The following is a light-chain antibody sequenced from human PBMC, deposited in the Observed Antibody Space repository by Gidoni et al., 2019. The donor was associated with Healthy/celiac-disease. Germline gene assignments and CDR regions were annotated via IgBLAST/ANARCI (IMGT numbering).Light chain of an antibody. CDR2: GAS. V-gene: IGKV3-20*01. CDR3: QQYGSSPPYT. CDR1: QRVSSSY. Sequence: EIVLTPSPGTLSFSPGERATLPCRASQRVSSSYLAWYQQKPGQAPRLLIYGASSRATGIPDRFSGSGSGTDFTLTISRLEPEDFAVYYCQQYGSSPPYTFGQGTKLEIK. J-gene: IGKJ2*01.